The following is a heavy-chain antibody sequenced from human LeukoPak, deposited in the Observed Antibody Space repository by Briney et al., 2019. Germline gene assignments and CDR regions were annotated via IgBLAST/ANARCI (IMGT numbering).Heavy chain of an antibody. CDR1: GGPFIGYD. CDR2: INDSGRT. J-gene: IGHJ6*03. D-gene: IGHD1-1*01. Sequence: KPSETLSLTCAVFGGPFIGYDWSWVRQTPGKGLEWIGEINDSGRTNYNPSLKSRVTIRLGTSDNQFSLQLTSVTAADTAVYYCARGLYWTSACMGICFMDVWGTGTTVAVSS. CDR3: ARGLYWTSACMGICFMDV. V-gene: IGHV4-34*01.